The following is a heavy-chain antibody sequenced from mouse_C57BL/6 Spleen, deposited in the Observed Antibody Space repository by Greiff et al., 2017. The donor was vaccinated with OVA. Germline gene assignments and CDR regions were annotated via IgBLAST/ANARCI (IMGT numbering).Heavy chain of an antibody. D-gene: IGHD2-9*01. CDR1: GYTFTSYW. CDR2: IDPSDSET. V-gene: IGHV1-52*01. CDR3: ARSYYGYEGAY. Sequence: QVQLQQPGAELVRPGSSVKLSCKASGYTFTSYWMHWVKQRPIQGLEWIGNIDPSDSETHYNQKFKDKATLTVDKSSSTAYMQLSSLTSEDSAVYYCARSYYGYEGAYWGQGTLVTVSA. J-gene: IGHJ3*01.